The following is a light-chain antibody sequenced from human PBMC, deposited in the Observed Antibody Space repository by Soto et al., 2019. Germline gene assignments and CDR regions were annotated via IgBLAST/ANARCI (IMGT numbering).Light chain of an antibody. CDR1: QGISSW. CDR2: DAS. V-gene: IGKV1-5*01. CDR3: QQYNTYPWT. J-gene: IGKJ1*01. Sequence: DIQMTQSPSSLSASVGDRVTITCRASQGISSWLAWHQQKPGRAPKLLIYDASTLESGVPSRFSGSGSGTEFTLTISRLQPDDFATYYCQQYNTYPWTFGQGTKVDIK.